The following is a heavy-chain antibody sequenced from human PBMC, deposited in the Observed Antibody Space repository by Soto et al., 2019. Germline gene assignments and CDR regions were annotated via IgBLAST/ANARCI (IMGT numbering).Heavy chain of an antibody. Sequence: QVQLVEAGGGVVQPGRSLTLSCAVSGFTFRSCGMHWVRQAPGKGLEWVAVLWYDGRNKYYADSVKGRFSISRDDSKNTLYLQMNSLRVEDTALYYCVREVGDPAEPKNDAFDFWGQGTMVSVSS. J-gene: IGHJ3*01. CDR2: LWYDGRNK. CDR1: GFTFRSCG. V-gene: IGHV3-33*01. CDR3: VREVGDPAEPKNDAFDF.